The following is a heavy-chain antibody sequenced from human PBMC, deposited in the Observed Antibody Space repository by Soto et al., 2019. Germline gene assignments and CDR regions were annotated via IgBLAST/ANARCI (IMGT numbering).Heavy chain of an antibody. CDR3: ARDPPATKNDFDY. Sequence: PSQTLSLTCAISGDSVSNTGAAWNWIRQSSSRGLEWLGRTYYRSKWFNDYAMSVKSRITISPDTSRNQFTLQLNSVTPEDTAVYYCARDPPATKNDFDYWGRGTLVTVSS. V-gene: IGHV6-1*01. J-gene: IGHJ4*02. CDR2: TYYRSKWFN. CDR1: GDSVSNTGAA.